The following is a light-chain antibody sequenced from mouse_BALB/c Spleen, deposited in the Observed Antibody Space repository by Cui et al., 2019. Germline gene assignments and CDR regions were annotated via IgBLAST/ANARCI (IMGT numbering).Light chain of an antibody. CDR1: KSISKY. Sequence: DVQITQSPSYLAASPGETITINCRASKSISKYLAWSQEKPGKTNKLLIYSGSTLQSGIPSRFSGSGSGTDFTLSISSLEPEDFAMYYCQQHNEYPYGTFGGGTKLEIK. J-gene: IGKJ1*01. CDR3: QQHNEYPYGT. CDR2: SGS. V-gene: IGKV16-104*01.